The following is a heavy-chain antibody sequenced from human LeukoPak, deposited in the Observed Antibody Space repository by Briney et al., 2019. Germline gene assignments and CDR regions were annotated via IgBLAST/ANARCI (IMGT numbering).Heavy chain of an antibody. CDR3: ARASLSPYGSGSRDYYYMDV. CDR1: GGTFSNYA. CDR2: IIPIFGTA. Sequence: SVKVSCKASGGTFSNYAISWVRQAPGQGLEWMGGIIPIFGTANYAQKFQGRVTITADKSTSTAYMELSSLRSEDTAVYYCARASLSPYGSGSRDYYYMDVWGKGTTVTVSS. D-gene: IGHD3-10*01. V-gene: IGHV1-69*06. J-gene: IGHJ6*03.